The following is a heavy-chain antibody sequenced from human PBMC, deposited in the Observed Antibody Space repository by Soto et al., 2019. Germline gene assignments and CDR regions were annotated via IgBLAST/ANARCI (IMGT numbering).Heavy chain of an antibody. J-gene: IGHJ3*02. Sequence: SVKVSCKASGGTFSSYTISWVRQAPGQGLEWMGRIIPILGIANYAQKFQGRVTITADKSTSTAYMELSSLRSEDTAVYYCAHRITIFGVVIPKEAFDIWGQGTMVTVSS. CDR2: IIPILGIA. CDR1: GGTFSSYT. D-gene: IGHD3-3*01. CDR3: AHRITIFGVVIPKEAFDI. V-gene: IGHV1-69*02.